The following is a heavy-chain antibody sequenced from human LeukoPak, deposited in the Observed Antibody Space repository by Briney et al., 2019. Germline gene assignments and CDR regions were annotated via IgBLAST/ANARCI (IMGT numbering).Heavy chain of an antibody. D-gene: IGHD3/OR15-3a*01. CDR1: GFTVRSTY. CDR3: ARDQFAFGLFDY. V-gene: IGHV3-53*01. Sequence: GGSLKLPCAAFGFTVRSTYMSGVRQAPGKGLEGFSINYSGGSTYYADSVKGRFTISRDSSKNTLYLQMNSLRADDTAVYYCARDQFAFGLFDYWGQGTLVTVSS. CDR2: NYSGGST. J-gene: IGHJ4*02.